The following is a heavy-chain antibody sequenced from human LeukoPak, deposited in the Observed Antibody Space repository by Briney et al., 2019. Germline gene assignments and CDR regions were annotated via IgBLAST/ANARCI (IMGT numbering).Heavy chain of an antibody. V-gene: IGHV1-2*02. CDR2: INPNSGAT. CDR1: GYTFIGSY. J-gene: IGHJ5*02. D-gene: IGHD3-10*01. CDR3: TRDRGSSDRSWFDP. Sequence: ASVKVSCKASGYTFIGSYIHWVRQAPGQGLEWMGWINPNSGATKYSQTFKDRVTMTRDPSTSTVYMEVTGLTSDDTAMYYCTRDRGSSDRSWFDPWGQGTLVTVSS.